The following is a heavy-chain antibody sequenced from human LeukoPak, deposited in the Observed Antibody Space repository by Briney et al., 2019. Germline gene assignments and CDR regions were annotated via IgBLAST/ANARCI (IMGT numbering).Heavy chain of an antibody. V-gene: IGHV1-2*02. J-gene: IGHJ5*02. D-gene: IGHD1-26*01. CDR3: ARDLGSYYGACWFDP. Sequence: AASVTVSCMASGYTFTGYYMHWVRQAPGQGLEWMGWINPNSGGTNYAQTFQGRVTMTRDTSISTAYMELSRLRSDDTAVYYCARDLGSYYGACWFDPWGQGTLVTVSS. CDR1: GYTFTGYY. CDR2: INPNSGGT.